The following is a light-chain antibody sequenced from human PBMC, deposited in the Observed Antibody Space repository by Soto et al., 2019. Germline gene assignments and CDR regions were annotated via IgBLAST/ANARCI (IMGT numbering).Light chain of an antibody. J-gene: IGKJ1*01. CDR1: QSVSSSF. V-gene: IGKV3-11*01. Sequence: EIVLTQSPGNLSLSPGERATLSCRTSQSVSSSFLAWYQQKPGQAPRLLIYGASTRATGIPARFSGSGSGTDFTLTISSLEPEDFAVYYCQQRSNWPPTFGQGTKVDI. CDR3: QQRSNWPPT. CDR2: GAS.